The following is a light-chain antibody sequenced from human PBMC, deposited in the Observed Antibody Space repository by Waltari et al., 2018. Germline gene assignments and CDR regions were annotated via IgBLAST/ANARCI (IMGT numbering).Light chain of an antibody. CDR3: QQYHTFST. V-gene: IGKV1-5*03. J-gene: IGKJ1*01. CDR2: QAS. CDR1: QSISKW. Sequence: DIQITQSPSTLSASVGDRVTITCRARQSISKWLAWYQQKPGKAPKLLLYQASSLESGVPSRFSGSASGTDFTLTISGLQPDDFATYYCQQYHTFSTFGQGTKVDIK.